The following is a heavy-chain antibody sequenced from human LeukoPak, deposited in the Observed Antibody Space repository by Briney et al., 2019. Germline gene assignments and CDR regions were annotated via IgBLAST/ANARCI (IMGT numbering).Heavy chain of an antibody. Sequence: SETLSLTCTVSGGSISSYYWSWIRQPAGKGLEWIGRIYTSGSTNYNPSLKSRVTISVDTSKNQFSLKLSSVTAADTAVYYCARHEGSGPLNWFDPWGQGTLVTVSS. CDR3: ARHEGSGPLNWFDP. CDR2: IYTSGST. V-gene: IGHV4-4*07. CDR1: GGSISSYY. J-gene: IGHJ5*02.